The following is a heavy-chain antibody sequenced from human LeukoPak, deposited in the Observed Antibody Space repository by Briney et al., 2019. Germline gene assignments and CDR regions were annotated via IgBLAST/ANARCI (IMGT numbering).Heavy chain of an antibody. V-gene: IGHV4-59*08. Sequence: PSEALSLTCTVSGGSISSYYWSWIRQPPGKGLEWIGYISYSGSTNYNPSLKSRVTISVDTSKNQFSLKLTSVTAADTAVYYCARHSICFGPWGQGTLVTVSS. CDR2: ISYSGST. J-gene: IGHJ5*02. CDR1: GGSISSYY. CDR3: ARHSICFGP.